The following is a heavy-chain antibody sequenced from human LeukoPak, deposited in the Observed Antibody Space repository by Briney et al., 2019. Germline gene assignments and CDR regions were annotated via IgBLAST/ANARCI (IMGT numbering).Heavy chain of an antibody. D-gene: IGHD3-22*01. J-gene: IGHJ3*02. CDR3: ARTEKSGYYHGDHDAFDI. V-gene: IGHV4-4*07. CDR2: IYTSGST. Sequence: SETLSLTCTVSGGAISSYYWSWIRQPPGKGLEWIGRIYTSGSTNYNPSLRSRVTMSVDTSKNQFSLKLSSVTAADTAVYFCARTEKSGYYHGDHDAFDIWGQGTMVTVSS. CDR1: GGAISSYY.